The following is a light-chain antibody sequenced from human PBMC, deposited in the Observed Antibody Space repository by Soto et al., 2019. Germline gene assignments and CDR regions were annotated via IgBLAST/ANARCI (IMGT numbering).Light chain of an antibody. J-gene: IGLJ2*01. CDR2: EGS. V-gene: IGLV2-23*03. CDR1: SSDVGSYNL. Sequence: QSALTHPASVSGSPGQSITVSCTGTSSDVGSYNLVSWYQQHSGKAPKLMIYEGSKRPSGVSNRFSGSKSGNTASLTISGLQPEDEADYYCCSYAGSSTFVVFGGGTKLTVL. CDR3: CSYAGSSTFVV.